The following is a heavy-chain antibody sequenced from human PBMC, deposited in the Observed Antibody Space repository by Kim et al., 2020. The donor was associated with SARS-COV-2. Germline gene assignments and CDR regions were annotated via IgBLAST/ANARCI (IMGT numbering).Heavy chain of an antibody. CDR2: INSDGSST. V-gene: IGHV3-74*01. J-gene: IGHJ6*02. CDR1: GFPFSSYW. D-gene: IGHD2-2*01. CDR3: AREYVVVVPAAPYYYYGMDV. Sequence: GGSLRLSCAASGFPFSSYWMHWVRQAPGKGLVWFSRINSDGSSTSYADSVKGRFTISRDNAKNTLYLQMNSLRAEDTAVYYCAREYVVVVPAAPYYYYGMDVWGQGTTVTVSS.